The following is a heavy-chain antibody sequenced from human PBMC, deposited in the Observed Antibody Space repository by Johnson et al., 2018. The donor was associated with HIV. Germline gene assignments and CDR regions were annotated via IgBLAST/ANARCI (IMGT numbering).Heavy chain of an antibody. D-gene: IGHD1-26*01. CDR3: ARDLARRGGAAFDI. CDR2: ISYDGSNK. CDR1: GFTFSSYA. V-gene: IGHV3-30-3*01. Sequence: QVQLVESGGGVVQPGRSLRLSCAASGFTFSSYAMHWVRQAPGKGLEWVAVISYDGSNKYYADSVKGRFTISRDNSKNTLYLQMNSLRGDDTGVYYCARDLARRGGAAFDIWGQGTMVTVSS. J-gene: IGHJ3*02.